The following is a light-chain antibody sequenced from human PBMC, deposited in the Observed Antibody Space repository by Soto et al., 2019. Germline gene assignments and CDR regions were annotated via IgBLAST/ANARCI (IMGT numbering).Light chain of an antibody. J-gene: IGKJ3*01. CDR2: AAS. V-gene: IGKV1-27*01. Sequence: DIQMTQSPTSLSAPVGDRVTITCRASQGLRNFVAWYQQKPGKAPKLLIYAASTLQAGVPSRSSGSGTGTDFTLAMNGLQPEDDATYACQEYSIVHVFDPGTKVEFK. CDR1: QGLRNF. CDR3: QEYSIVHV.